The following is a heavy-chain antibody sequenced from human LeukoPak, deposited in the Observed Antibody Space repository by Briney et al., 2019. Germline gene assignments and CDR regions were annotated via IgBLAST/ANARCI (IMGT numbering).Heavy chain of an antibody. CDR1: GFTFSSYW. D-gene: IGHD3-3*01. CDR2: IKQDTSQE. J-gene: IGHJ4*02. CDR3: ARGVVYPTWSGLHWSDY. Sequence: QSGGSLRLSCAASGFTFSSYWMSWVRQAPGKGPEWVAHIKQDTSQEDHVDSVKGRYTISRDNAKNSLYLQMNSLRAEDTAVYYCARGVVYPTWSGLHWSDYWGQGTLVTVSS. V-gene: IGHV3-7*01.